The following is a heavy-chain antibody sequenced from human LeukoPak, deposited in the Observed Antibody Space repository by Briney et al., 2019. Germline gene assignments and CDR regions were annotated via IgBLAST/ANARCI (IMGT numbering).Heavy chain of an antibody. Sequence: ASVKVSCKASGYTFTGYYMHWVRQAPGQGLEWMGWINPNSGGTNYAQKFQGRVTMTRDTSISTAYMELSRLRSDDTAVYYCVRDPRVGATVWDAFDIWGQGTMVTVSS. CDR2: INPNSGGT. CDR1: GYTFTGYY. D-gene: IGHD1-26*01. CDR3: VRDPRVGATVWDAFDI. V-gene: IGHV1-2*02. J-gene: IGHJ3*02.